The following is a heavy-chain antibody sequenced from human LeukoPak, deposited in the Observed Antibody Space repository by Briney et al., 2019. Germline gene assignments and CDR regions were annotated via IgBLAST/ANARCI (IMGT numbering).Heavy chain of an antibody. CDR3: ARVRLLWFGELLQYFDY. Sequence: GASVKVSCKASGYTFTSYGISWVRQAPGQGLEWMGWISAYNGNTNYAQKPQGRVTMTTDTSTSTAYMELRSLRSDDTAVYYCARVRLLWFGELLQYFDYWGQGTLVTVSS. J-gene: IGHJ4*02. CDR2: ISAYNGNT. V-gene: IGHV1-18*01. CDR1: GYTFTSYG. D-gene: IGHD3-10*01.